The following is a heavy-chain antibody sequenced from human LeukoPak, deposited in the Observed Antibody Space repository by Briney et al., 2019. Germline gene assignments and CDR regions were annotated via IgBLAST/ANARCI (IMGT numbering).Heavy chain of an antibody. Sequence: PGGSLRLSCAASGFTFSSYAMSWVRQAPGKGLEWVSAISGSGGSTYYADSVKGRFTISRDNSKNTLCLQMNSLRAEDTAVYYCLGSGYYRHYWGQGTLVTVSS. J-gene: IGHJ4*02. V-gene: IGHV3-23*01. D-gene: IGHD3-22*01. CDR1: GFTFSSYA. CDR3: LGSGYYRHY. CDR2: ISGSGGST.